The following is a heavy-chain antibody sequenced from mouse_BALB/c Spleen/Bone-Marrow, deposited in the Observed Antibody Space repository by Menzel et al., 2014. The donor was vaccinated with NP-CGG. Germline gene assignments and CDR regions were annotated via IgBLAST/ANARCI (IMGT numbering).Heavy chain of an antibody. J-gene: IGHJ4*01. CDR3: ARFGYYGSPYAMDY. V-gene: IGHV1-14*01. D-gene: IGHD1-1*01. CDR1: GYTFTSYV. CDR2: INPDNGGT. Sequence: VQLQQSGPEVVKPGASVKMSCKASGYTFTSYVLHWVKQKPGQGLEWIGYINPDNGGTKYNEKFKGKATLTSDKSSRTAYMELSSLTSEDSTVYYCARFGYYGSPYAMDYWGQGTSVTVSS.